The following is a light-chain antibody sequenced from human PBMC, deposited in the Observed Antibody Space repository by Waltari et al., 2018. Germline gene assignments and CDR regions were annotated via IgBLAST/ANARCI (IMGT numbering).Light chain of an antibody. Sequence: DTQMTQSPSTLSASVGDRVTITCRASQSILTCLDGYQQKPGKAPRLLIYKAFNLESGVPGRFSGSASGTEFNLTISSLQPDDSATYYCQQYHDYSAFGQGTKLEIK. CDR3: QQYHDYSA. CDR2: KAF. CDR1: QSILTC. J-gene: IGKJ2*01. V-gene: IGKV1-5*03.